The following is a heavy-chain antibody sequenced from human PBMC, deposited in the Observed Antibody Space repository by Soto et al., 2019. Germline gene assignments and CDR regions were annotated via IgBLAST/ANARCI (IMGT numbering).Heavy chain of an antibody. J-gene: IGHJ4*02. Sequence: AGGSLRLSCVASGFTFSSYSMTLVRQAPGKGLEWVSYMSSSSATTYYADSVKGRFTISRDNAKNSLYLQMNSLRPEDAAVYYCARVSGWYNYFDYWGQGTPVTVSS. V-gene: IGHV3-48*04. CDR3: ARVSGWYNYFDY. CDR2: MSSSSATT. D-gene: IGHD6-19*01. CDR1: GFTFSSYS.